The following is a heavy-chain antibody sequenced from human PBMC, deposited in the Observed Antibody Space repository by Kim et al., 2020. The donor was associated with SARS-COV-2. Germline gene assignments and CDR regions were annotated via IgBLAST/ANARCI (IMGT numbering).Heavy chain of an antibody. Sequence: SETLSLTCTVSGGSVSSGSYYWSWIRQPPGKGLEWIGYIYYSGSTNYNPSLKSRVTISVDTSKNQFSLKLSSVTAADTAVYYCARGWDCGGDCRPTHFDYWGQGTLVTVSS. CDR3: ARGWDCGGDCRPTHFDY. D-gene: IGHD2-21*02. V-gene: IGHV4-61*01. CDR2: IYYSGST. J-gene: IGHJ4*02. CDR1: GGSVSSGSYY.